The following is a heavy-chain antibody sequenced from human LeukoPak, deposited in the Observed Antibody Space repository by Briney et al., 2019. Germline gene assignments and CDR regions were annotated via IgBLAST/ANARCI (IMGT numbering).Heavy chain of an antibody. CDR2: ISSSGTYT. V-gene: IGHV3-21*01. J-gene: IGHJ4*02. Sequence: GGSLRLSCAASGFTFSSYSMNWVRQAPGKGLEWVSSISSSGTYTYYADSLKGRFTISRDNAKNSLSLQMNSLRAEDTAVYYCATPTYYYDISGRQKQEYYFDYWGQGTLVTVSS. D-gene: IGHD3-22*01. CDR3: ATPTYYYDISGRQKQEYYFDY. CDR1: GFTFSSYS.